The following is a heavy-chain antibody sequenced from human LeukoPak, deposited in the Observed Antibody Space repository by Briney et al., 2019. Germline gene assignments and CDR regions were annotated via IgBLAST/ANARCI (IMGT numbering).Heavy chain of an antibody. CDR2: MNPNSGNT. D-gene: IGHD6-13*01. CDR3: AREGSSRRSGDDY. CDR1: GYTFTIYD. V-gene: IGHV1-8*01. Sequence: ASVTVSFKSSGYTFTIYDINWVRQATGQGLEWMGWMNPNSGNTGYAQKFQGRVTMTRNTSISTAYMELSSLRSEDTAVYYCAREGSSRRSGDDYWGQGTLVTVSS. J-gene: IGHJ4*02.